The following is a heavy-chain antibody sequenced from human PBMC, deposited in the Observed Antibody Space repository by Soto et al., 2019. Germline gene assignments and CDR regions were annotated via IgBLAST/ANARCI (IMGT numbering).Heavy chain of an antibody. CDR1: GFNVSSNS. CDR3: ARHVWLES. CDR2: IHSDGNT. Sequence: GGSLRLSCAASGFNVSSNSMNWVRQAPGKGLEWLSLIHSDGNTKYADSVKGRFTISRDSFENTFYLQMNSLRAEDTAVYYCARHVWLESWGQGTLVTVSS. V-gene: IGHV3-53*01. D-gene: IGHD3-10*02. J-gene: IGHJ5*01.